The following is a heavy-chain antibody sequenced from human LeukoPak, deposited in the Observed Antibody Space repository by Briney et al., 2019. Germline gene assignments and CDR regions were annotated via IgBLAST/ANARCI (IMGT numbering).Heavy chain of an antibody. CDR3: AKGVSRGVDPTGLEY. CDR1: GFTFSSYG. Sequence: PGGSLRLSCVASGFTFSSYGMHWVRQAPGKGQEWVAVISYDGSDRYYANFVKGRFTISRDNSKNTLFLQTNSMRPEDTAVYYCAKGVSRGVDPTGLEYWGQGTLVTVSS. CDR2: ISYDGSDR. V-gene: IGHV3-30*18. D-gene: IGHD1-1*01. J-gene: IGHJ4*02.